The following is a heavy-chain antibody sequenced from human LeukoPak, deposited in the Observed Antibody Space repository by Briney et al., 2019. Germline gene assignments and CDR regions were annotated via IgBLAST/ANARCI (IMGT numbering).Heavy chain of an antibody. CDR2: IYSGGRT. Sequence: PGGSLRLSCAASGFTVRSNYMSWVRQAPGKGLEWVAVIYSGGRTDYADSVKGRFTISRDNLKNTVYLQMNSLRADDTAVYYCARDSSSDYGVLDYWGQGSLVTVSS. CDR3: ARDSSSDYGVLDY. D-gene: IGHD4-17*01. CDR1: GFTVRSNY. V-gene: IGHV3-53*01. J-gene: IGHJ4*02.